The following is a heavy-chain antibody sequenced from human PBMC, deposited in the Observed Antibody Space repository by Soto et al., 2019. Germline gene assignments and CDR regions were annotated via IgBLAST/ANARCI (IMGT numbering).Heavy chain of an antibody. CDR3: PVVGEEWFDP. V-gene: IGHV3-23*01. CDR1: GFTVSRYA. D-gene: IGHD2-2*01. J-gene: IGHJ5*02. CDR2: ISGSGGST. Sequence: LXLSCEASGFTVSRYAMSWVRQAPGKGLEWVSAISGSGGSTYYADSVKGRFTISRDNSKNTLYLQMNSLRAEDTAVYYCPVVGEEWFDPWGQGPLVTVS.